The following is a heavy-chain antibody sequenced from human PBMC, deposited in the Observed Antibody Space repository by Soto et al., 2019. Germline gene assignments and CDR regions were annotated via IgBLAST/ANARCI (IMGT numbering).Heavy chain of an antibody. CDR2: IPQDGVDG. J-gene: IGHJ6*02. Sequence: WGSLRLSCEVSGFIFSMYSMSWVRQTPGKGLEWVAKIPQDGVDGHYADAVKGRLTISRDNGKNSLYLQMNNLRAEDTAVYYCARDHLILPAHDFFYGSDVWGRGATVTVSS. D-gene: IGHD2-21*02. CDR3: ARDHLILPAHDFFYGSDV. CDR1: GFIFSMYS. V-gene: IGHV3-7*03.